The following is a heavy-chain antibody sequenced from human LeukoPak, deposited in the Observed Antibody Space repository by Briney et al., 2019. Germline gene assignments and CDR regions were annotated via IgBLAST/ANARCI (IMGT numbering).Heavy chain of an antibody. CDR2: IYYGGST. D-gene: IGHD3-16*01. V-gene: IGHV4-59*13. Sequence: SETLSLTCTVSGDSISNCYWIGVRQSPAKGLEWIVYIYYGGSTNYNPSLKSRVTISEDTSQNQFALKLTSVTAADTAGYFCARSVLYYDSLMGYSPEAFDVWGGAPMVIVS. J-gene: IGHJ3*01. CDR1: GDSISNCY. CDR3: ARSVLYYDSLMGYSPEAFDV.